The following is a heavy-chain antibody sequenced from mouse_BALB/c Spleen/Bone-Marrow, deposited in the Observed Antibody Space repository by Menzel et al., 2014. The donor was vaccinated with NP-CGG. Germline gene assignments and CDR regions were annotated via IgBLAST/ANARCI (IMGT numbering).Heavy chain of an antibody. J-gene: IGHJ2*01. CDR2: ISYDGSN. Sequence: EVQLQQSGPGLVKPSQSLSLTCSVTGYSITSGYYWNWIRQFPGNKLEWMGYISYDGSNNYNPSLKNRISITRGTSKNQFFLKLNSVTTEDTATYYCARDNLDYWGQGTTLTVSS. CDR3: ARDNLDY. CDR1: GYSITSGYY. V-gene: IGHV3-6*02.